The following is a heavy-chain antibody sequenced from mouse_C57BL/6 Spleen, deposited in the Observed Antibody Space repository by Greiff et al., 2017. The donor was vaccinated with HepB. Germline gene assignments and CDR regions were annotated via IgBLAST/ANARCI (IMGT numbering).Heavy chain of an antibody. J-gene: IGHJ2*01. CDR3: ARGDSSGYDY. Sequence: EVKLVDSGGGLVKPGGSLKLSCAASGFTFSDYGMHWVRQAPEKGLEWVAYISSGSSTIYYADTVKGRFTISRDNAKNTLFLQMTSLGSEDTAMYYCARGDSSGYDYWGQGTTLTVSS. CDR1: GFTFSDYG. V-gene: IGHV5-17*01. CDR2: ISSGSSTI. D-gene: IGHD3-2*02.